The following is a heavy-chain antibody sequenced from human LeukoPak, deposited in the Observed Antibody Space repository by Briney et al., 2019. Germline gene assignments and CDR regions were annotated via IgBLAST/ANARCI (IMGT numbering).Heavy chain of an antibody. D-gene: IGHD3-22*01. CDR1: GYTFTTYY. CDR3: ASPSSYYYDSSDSRAFDI. CDR2: INPSGGST. Sequence: ASVKVPCKASGYTFTTYYMHWVRQAPGHGLEWMGIINPSGGSTTYAQKFQGRVTMTRDTSTSTVYMELSSLRSEDTAVYYCASPSSYYYDSSDSRAFDIWGQGTMVTVSS. V-gene: IGHV1-46*03. J-gene: IGHJ3*02.